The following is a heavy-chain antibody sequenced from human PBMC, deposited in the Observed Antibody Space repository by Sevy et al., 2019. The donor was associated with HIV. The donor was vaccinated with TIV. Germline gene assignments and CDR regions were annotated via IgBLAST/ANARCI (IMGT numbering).Heavy chain of an antibody. CDR3: AKDHGTAMVHLLVVDY. Sequence: GGSLRLSCAASGFTFSSYGMHWVRQAPGKGLEWVAVISYDGSNKYYADSVKGRFTISRDNSKNTLYLQMNSLRAEDTAVYYCAKDHGTAMVHLLVVDYWGQGTLVTVSS. J-gene: IGHJ4*02. D-gene: IGHD5-18*01. CDR1: GFTFSSYG. V-gene: IGHV3-30*18. CDR2: ISYDGSNK.